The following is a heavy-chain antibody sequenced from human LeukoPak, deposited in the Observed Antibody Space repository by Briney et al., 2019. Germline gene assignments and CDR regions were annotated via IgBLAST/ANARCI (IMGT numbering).Heavy chain of an antibody. D-gene: IGHD3-3*01. V-gene: IGHV3-7*02. Sequence: GGSLRVSCADSGFTFSSYWMSWVCQTPGKGLEWVANIKQDGSEKYYVDSVKGRFTISRDNAKNSLYLQMNSLRAEDTAVYYCARPNYDFWSGRGSFDYWGQGTLVTVSS. CDR2: IKQDGSEK. CDR1: GFTFSSYW. CDR3: ARPNYDFWSGRGSFDY. J-gene: IGHJ4*02.